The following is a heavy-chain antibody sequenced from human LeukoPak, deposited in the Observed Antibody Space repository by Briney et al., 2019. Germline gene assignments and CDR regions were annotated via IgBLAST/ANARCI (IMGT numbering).Heavy chain of an antibody. CDR2: VYSGDNT. Sequence: PGGSLRLSCAASGFTVSDNYMSWVRQAPGKGLEWVSVVYSGDNTYYADSVKGRFTISRDNSKNTLYLQMNSLRAEDTAVYYCPRDRGTEGYSSSTWFAPWGQGTLVAVSS. D-gene: IGHD6-13*01. CDR3: PRDRGTEGYSSSTWFAP. J-gene: IGHJ5*02. V-gene: IGHV3-53*01. CDR1: GFTVSDNY.